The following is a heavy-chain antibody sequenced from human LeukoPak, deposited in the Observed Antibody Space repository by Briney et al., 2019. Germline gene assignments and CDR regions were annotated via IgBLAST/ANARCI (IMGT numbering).Heavy chain of an antibody. D-gene: IGHD4-17*01. CDR2: ISSSSSSI. CDR1: GFTFSSHS. CDR3: AREKDDHGDPGPLDA. Sequence: PGGSLRLSCAASGFTFSSHSMNWVRQAPGKGLEWVSYISSSSSSIYYADSMKGRFTISRDNAKNSLYLQMNSLRAEDTAVYYCAREKDDHGDPGPLDAWGQGDLVTVSS. J-gene: IGHJ5*02. V-gene: IGHV3-48*04.